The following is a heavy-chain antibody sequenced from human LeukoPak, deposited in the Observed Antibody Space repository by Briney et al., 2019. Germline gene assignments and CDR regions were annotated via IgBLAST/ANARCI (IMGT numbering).Heavy chain of an antibody. CDR3: AKDALSRKMVGYFDY. J-gene: IGHJ4*02. V-gene: IGHV3-23*01. CDR2: ISGSGGST. D-gene: IGHD2-15*01. Sequence: GGSLRPSCAASGFTFSSYAMSWVRQAPGKGLEWVSAISGSGGSTYYADSVKGRFTISRDNSKNTLYLQMNSLRAEDTAVYYCAKDALSRKMVGYFDYWGQGTLVTVSS. CDR1: GFTFSSYA.